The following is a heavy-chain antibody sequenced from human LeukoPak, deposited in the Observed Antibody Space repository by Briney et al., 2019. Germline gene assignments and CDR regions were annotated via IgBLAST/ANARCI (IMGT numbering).Heavy chain of an antibody. V-gene: IGHV3-21*01. D-gene: IGHD2-15*01. CDR2: ISSSSSNI. J-gene: IGHJ6*03. CDR3: ARANDCSGGSCYQYYMDV. Sequence: PGGSLRLSCAASGFTFSSYSMNWVRQAPGKGLEWVSSISSSSSNIYYADSVKGRFTISRDNAKNSLYLQMNSLRAEDTAVYYCARANDCSGGSCYQYYMDVWGKGTTVTVSS. CDR1: GFTFSSYS.